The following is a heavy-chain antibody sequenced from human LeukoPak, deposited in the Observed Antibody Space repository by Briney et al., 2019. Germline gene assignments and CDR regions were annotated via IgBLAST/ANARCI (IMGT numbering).Heavy chain of an antibody. CDR2: IYYSGST. D-gene: IGHD3-22*01. Sequence: PSETLSLTCTVSGGSISSGGYYWSWIRQHPGEGLEWIGYIYYSGSTYYNPSLKSRVTISVDTSKNQFSLKLSSVTAADTAVYYCARVPLNYYDSSGTLGFDYWGQGTLVTVSS. V-gene: IGHV4-31*03. CDR1: GGSISSGGYY. J-gene: IGHJ4*02. CDR3: ARVPLNYYDSSGTLGFDY.